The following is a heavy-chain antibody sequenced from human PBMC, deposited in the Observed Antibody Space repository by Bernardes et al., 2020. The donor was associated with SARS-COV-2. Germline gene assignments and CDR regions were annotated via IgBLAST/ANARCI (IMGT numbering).Heavy chain of an antibody. CDR3: TKGRGVVRFLEWS. CDR2: INTSGSHT. J-gene: IGHJ5*02. Sequence: GGSLRLSRAASGFNFKNYAMNWVRQAPGKGLEWVSTINTSGSHTYYADSVKGRVTVSRDNSNNILYLQMDSLRLEDTALYYCTKGRGVVRFLEWSWGQGTLFTVSS. CDR1: GFNFKNYA. D-gene: IGHD3-3*01. V-gene: IGHV3-23*05.